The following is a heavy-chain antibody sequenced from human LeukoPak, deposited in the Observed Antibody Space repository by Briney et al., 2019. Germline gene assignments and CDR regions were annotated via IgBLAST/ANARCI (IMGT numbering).Heavy chain of an antibody. Sequence: GGSLRLSWAGSGFSFSSYAMSWVRQDPGKGLAWISAISGSGGSTYYADSVKGRFTISRDNSKNTLYLQMNSLRAEDTAVYYCAKFEHYYGSGSYYRPYYYYYYMDVWGKGTTVTVSS. D-gene: IGHD3-10*01. J-gene: IGHJ6*03. V-gene: IGHV3-23*01. CDR2: ISGSGGST. CDR1: GFSFSSYA. CDR3: AKFEHYYGSGSYYRPYYYYYYMDV.